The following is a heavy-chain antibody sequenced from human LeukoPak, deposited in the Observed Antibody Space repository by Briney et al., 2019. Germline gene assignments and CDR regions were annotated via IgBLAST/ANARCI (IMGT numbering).Heavy chain of an antibody. D-gene: IGHD4-17*01. V-gene: IGHV1-2*02. J-gene: IGHJ4*02. CDR2: INPNSGGT. CDR3: ARDSTTVVTPAY. Sequence: ASVKVSCKASGYTFTGYYMHWVRQAPGQRLEWMGWINPNSGGTNYAQKFQGRVTMTRDTSISTAYMELSRLRSDDTAVYYCARDSTTVVTPAYWGQGTLVTVSS. CDR1: GYTFTGYY.